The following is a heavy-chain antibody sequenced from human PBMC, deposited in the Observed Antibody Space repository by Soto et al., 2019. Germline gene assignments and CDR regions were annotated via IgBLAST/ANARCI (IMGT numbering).Heavy chain of an antibody. CDR3: TRQAGIAVAGWNY. D-gene: IGHD6-19*01. J-gene: IGHJ4*02. CDR2: IRSKANSYAT. V-gene: IGHV3-73*01. CDR1: GFTFSGSA. Sequence: EVQLVESGGGLVQPGGSLKLSCAASGFTFSGSAMHWVRQASGKGLEWVGRIRSKANSYATAYAASVKGRFTISRDDSKNTAYLQMNSLKTEDTAVYYCTRQAGIAVAGWNYWGQGTLVTVSS.